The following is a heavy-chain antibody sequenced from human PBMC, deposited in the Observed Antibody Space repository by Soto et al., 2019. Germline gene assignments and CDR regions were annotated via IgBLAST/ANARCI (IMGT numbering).Heavy chain of an antibody. Sequence: HPGGSLRLSCAASGFTFSSYAMSWVRQAPGKGLEWVSSISGSGGTTYYAESVKGRFTISRDNSKNTLYLQMNSLRTEDTAVYFCAKNMGDSVLMVFPRPNWFDPWGQGTLVTVSS. CDR2: ISGSGGTT. V-gene: IGHV3-23*01. D-gene: IGHD2-8*01. J-gene: IGHJ5*02. CDR3: AKNMGDSVLMVFPRPNWFDP. CDR1: GFTFSSYA.